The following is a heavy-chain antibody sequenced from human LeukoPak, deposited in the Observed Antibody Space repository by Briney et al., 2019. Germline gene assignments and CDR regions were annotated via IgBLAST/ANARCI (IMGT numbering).Heavy chain of an antibody. CDR3: AREPRGAIRRYDY. CDR1: GYTFTSYD. CDR2: MNPNSGNT. J-gene: IGHJ4*02. Sequence: ASVKVSCKASGYTFTSYDINWVRQTTGQGLEWMGWMNPNSGNTGYAQKFQGRVTITRNTSISTAYMELSSLRSEDTAVYYCAREPRGAIRRYDYWGQGTLVTVSS. V-gene: IGHV1-8*02. D-gene: IGHD2-2*02.